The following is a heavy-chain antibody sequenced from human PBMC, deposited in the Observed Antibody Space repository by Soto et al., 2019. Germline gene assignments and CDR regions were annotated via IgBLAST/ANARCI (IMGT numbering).Heavy chain of an antibody. CDR3: ARETYYDFWSGYPDSYYYGMDV. J-gene: IGHJ6*02. CDR1: GYSFTSYW. D-gene: IGHD3-3*01. V-gene: IGHV5-10-1*01. CDR2: IEPSDSYT. Sequence: GESLKISCKGSGYSFTSYWISWVRQMPGKGLEWMGRIEPSDSYTNYSPSFQGHVTISADKSISTAYLQWSSLKASDTAMYYCARETYYDFWSGYPDSYYYGMDVWGQGTTVTVSS.